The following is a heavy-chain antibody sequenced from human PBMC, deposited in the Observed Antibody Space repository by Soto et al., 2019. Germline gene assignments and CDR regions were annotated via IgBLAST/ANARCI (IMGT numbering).Heavy chain of an antibody. J-gene: IGHJ6*02. CDR1: GYTFTGYY. CDR3: ARKMTPVTTGRYYYYYGMDV. CDR2: INPNSGGT. D-gene: IGHD4-4*01. V-gene: IGHV1-2*02. Sequence: SSVKVSCKASGYTFTGYYMHWVRQAPGQGLEWMGWINPNSGGTNYAQKFQGRVTMTRDTSISTAYMELSRLRSDDTAVYYCARKMTPVTTGRYYYYYGMDVWGQGTTVTVSS.